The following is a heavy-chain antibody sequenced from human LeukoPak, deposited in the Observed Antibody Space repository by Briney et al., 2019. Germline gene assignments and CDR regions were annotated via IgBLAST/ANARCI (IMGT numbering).Heavy chain of an antibody. CDR2: IKQDGSEK. CDR3: ARRAYRRDGYIPFDY. CDR1: GFTFSSHW. Sequence: GGSLRLSYAASGFTFSSHWMSWVRQAPGKGLEWVANIKQDGSEKYYVDSVKGRFTISRDNAKNSLYLQMNSLRAEDTAVYYCARRAYRRDGYIPFDYWGQGTLVTASS. D-gene: IGHD5-24*01. J-gene: IGHJ4*02. V-gene: IGHV3-7*01.